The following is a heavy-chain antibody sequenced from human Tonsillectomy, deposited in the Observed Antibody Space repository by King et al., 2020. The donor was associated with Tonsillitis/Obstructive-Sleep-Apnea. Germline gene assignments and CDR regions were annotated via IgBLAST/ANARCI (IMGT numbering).Heavy chain of an antibody. V-gene: IGHV3-64*01. CDR2: INFNGGST. CDR3: AREAYDTSGSCDY. J-gene: IGHJ4*02. CDR1: GFTFSSYA. D-gene: IGHD3-22*01. Sequence: VQLVESGGGLVQPGGSLRLSCAASGFTFSSYAMHWVHQAPGKGLEFVSAINFNGGSTYYANSVKGRFTISRDNSRYTLYLQMGSLRADDMAVYYCAREAYDTSGSCDYWGQGTLVTVSS.